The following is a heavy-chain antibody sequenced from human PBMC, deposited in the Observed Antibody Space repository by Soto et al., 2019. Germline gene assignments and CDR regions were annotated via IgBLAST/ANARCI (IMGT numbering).Heavy chain of an antibody. CDR2: INQDGSEK. D-gene: IGHD5-12*01. CDR3: AGALDIVATMFDS. J-gene: IGHJ4*02. V-gene: IGHV3-7*04. Sequence: GGSLRLSCAASGFTFSTYWMSWVRQAPGKGLEWVANINQDGSEKYYVDSVKGRFTISRDNAKNSLYVQMNSLRPEDTAVYYCAGALDIVATMFDSWAQGTLVTVSS. CDR1: GFTFSTYW.